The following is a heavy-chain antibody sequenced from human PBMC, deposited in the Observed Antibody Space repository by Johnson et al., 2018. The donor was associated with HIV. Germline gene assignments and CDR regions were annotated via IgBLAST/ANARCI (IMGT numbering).Heavy chain of an antibody. CDR2: IYSGGST. J-gene: IGHJ3*02. V-gene: IGHV3-66*02. Sequence: VQLVESGGGLVQPGGSLRLSCAASGFTVSSNYMSWVRQAPGKGLEWVSVIYSGGSTYYADSVKGRFTISRDNSKNTLYLQMNGLRAEDTAVYYCARDPAIRWSEWDSSGYYSPDAFDIWGQGTMVTVSS. CDR1: GFTVSSNY. CDR3: ARDPAIRWSEWDSSGYYSPDAFDI. D-gene: IGHD3-22*01.